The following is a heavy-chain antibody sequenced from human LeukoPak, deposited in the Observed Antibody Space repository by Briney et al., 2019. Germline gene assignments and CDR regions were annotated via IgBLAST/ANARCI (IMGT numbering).Heavy chain of an antibody. CDR2: ISSSSSTI. D-gene: IGHD3-10*01. V-gene: IGHV3-48*04. CDR1: GFTFSSYS. CDR3: AGSGTKY. J-gene: IGHJ4*01. Sequence: GGSLRLSCAASGFTFSSYSMNWVRQAPGKGLEWVSYISSSSSTIYYADSLKGRFTISRDNAKNSLYLQMDSLRAEDTAVYYCAGSGTKYWGQEPWSPSPQ.